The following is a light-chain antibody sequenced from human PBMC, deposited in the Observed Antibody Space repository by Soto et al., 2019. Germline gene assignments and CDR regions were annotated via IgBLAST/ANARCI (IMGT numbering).Light chain of an antibody. CDR3: QSYDSSLSVV. Sequence: QSVLTQPPSVSGVPGQRVTISCTGSSSNIGAGYEIHWYQQLPGTAPKLLIYGSYNRPFGVPDRFSGSKSGTSASLAITGLQPEDEADYYCQSYDSSLSVVFGGGTKVTVL. V-gene: IGLV1-40*01. CDR2: GSY. CDR1: SSNIGAGYE. J-gene: IGLJ2*01.